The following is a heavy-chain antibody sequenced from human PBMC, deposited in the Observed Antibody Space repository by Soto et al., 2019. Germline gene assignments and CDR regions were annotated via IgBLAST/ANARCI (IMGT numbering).Heavy chain of an antibody. J-gene: IGHJ4*02. V-gene: IGHV1-18*01. D-gene: IGHD3-10*01. CDR3: ARHSGGSGDNY. Sequence: ASVKVSCKASGYTFSTYDISWVRQAPGQGLEWMGWIRVYNGNTDYAQILQGRVTMTTDTSTSTAYMELRSLTSDDTAVYYCARHSGGSGDNYWGREPWSPSPQ. CDR2: IRVYNGNT. CDR1: GYTFSTYD.